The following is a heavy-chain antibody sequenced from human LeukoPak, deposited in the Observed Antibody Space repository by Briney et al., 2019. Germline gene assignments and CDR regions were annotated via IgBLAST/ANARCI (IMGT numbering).Heavy chain of an antibody. CDR3: ASLRLRYFDWSNTDY. V-gene: IGHV4-34*01. CDR1: GGSFSGYY. J-gene: IGHJ4*02. Sequence: SETLSLTCAVYGGSFSGYYWSWIRQPPGKGLEWIGEINHSGSTNYNPSLKSRVTISVDTSKNQFSLKLSSVTAADTAVYYCASLRLRYFDWSNTDYWGQGTLVTVSS. D-gene: IGHD3-9*01. CDR2: INHSGST.